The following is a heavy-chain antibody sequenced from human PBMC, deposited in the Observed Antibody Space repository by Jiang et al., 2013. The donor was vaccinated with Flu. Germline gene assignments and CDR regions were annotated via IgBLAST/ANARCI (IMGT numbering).Heavy chain of an antibody. Sequence: GRFTISRDNSKNTLYLQMNSLRAEDTAVYYCAKDLAVTTPLYYFDYWGQGTLVTVSS. D-gene: IGHD4-11*01. V-gene: IGHV3-23*01. CDR3: AKDLAVTTPLYYFDY. J-gene: IGHJ4*02.